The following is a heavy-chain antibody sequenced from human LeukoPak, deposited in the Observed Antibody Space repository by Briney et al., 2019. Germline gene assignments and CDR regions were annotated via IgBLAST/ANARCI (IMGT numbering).Heavy chain of an antibody. CDR2: INPNDGGT. CDR1: GYTFTTYY. J-gene: IGHJ4*02. Sequence: ASVRVSSKPSGYTFTTYYCNWVRQAPGQGLEGRGIINPNDGGTAYAQKFRGRVSMTGDTSTSTVYMELTSLISEDTAVYYCARSALPGTGYFDYWGQGTLVTVSS. CDR3: ARSALPGTGYFDY. V-gene: IGHV1-46*01. D-gene: IGHD1-1*01.